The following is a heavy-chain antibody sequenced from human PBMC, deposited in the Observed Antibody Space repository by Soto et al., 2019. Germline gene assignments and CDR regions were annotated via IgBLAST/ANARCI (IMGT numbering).Heavy chain of an antibody. J-gene: IGHJ4*02. CDR3: AKVMGGWVTLFDFDY. D-gene: IGHD2-21*02. CDR2: LTSSGGTT. V-gene: IGHV3-23*01. CDR1: GFTFSRHG. Sequence: EVQLLESGGGLVQPGGSLRLSCAASGFTFSRHGMSWVRQAPGKGLEWVSALTSSGGTTYYADSVKGRFTISRDNSKNTLYLQMNSLIVEDTAGYYCAKVMGGWVTLFDFDYWGQGALVTVSS.